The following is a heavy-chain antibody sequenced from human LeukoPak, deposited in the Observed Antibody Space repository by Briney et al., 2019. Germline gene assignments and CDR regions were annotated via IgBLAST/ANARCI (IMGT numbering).Heavy chain of an antibody. J-gene: IGHJ5*02. Sequence: ASVKVSCKASENTFNDCYMHWVRQAPGQGLEWMGWINLKNGGTNYAQKFQGRFTMTRDTSISTAFMELSSLRSEDTAVYYCARDYCSSTSCYTRWFDPWGQGTLVTVSS. CDR1: ENTFNDCY. V-gene: IGHV1-2*02. D-gene: IGHD2-2*01. CDR2: INLKNGGT. CDR3: ARDYCSSTSCYTRWFDP.